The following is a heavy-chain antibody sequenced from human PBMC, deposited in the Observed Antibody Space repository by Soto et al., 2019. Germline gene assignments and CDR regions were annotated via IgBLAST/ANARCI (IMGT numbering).Heavy chain of an antibody. CDR3: TRETDSYYYDSSGPPPFDI. CDR2: IRSKAYGGTT. Sequence: QPGGSLRLSCTASGFTFGGYAMSWFRHAPGKGLEWVGFIRSKAYGGTTEYAASVKGRFTISRDDSKSIAYLQMNSLKTEDTAVYYCTRETDSYYYDSSGPPPFDIWGQGTMVTVSS. D-gene: IGHD3-22*01. CDR1: GFTFGGYA. J-gene: IGHJ3*02. V-gene: IGHV3-49*03.